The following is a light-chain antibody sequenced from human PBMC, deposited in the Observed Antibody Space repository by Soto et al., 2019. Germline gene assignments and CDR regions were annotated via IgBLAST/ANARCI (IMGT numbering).Light chain of an antibody. J-gene: IGKJ1*01. CDR1: QNISHW. V-gene: IGKV1-5*03. CDR3: QQYTSYSRA. CDR2: KTS. Sequence: DIQMTQSPSTLSASVGDRVTITCRASQNISHWVAWYQQKPGKAPNLLIYKTSFLQTGVPSRFSGSGSGTEFTLTISSLQPDDFATYYCQQYTSYSRAFGQGTKVDIK.